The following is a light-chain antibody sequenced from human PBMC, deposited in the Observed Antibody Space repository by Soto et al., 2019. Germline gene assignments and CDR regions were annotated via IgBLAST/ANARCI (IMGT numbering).Light chain of an antibody. CDR1: QSISSY. Sequence: DIQMTQSPSSLSASVGDRVTITCRASQSISSYLNWYQQKPGKAPKLLIYAASSLQSGAPSRFSGSGSGPDFTLTISSLQPEDFATYYCQNSYSTPRTFGQGTKV. V-gene: IGKV1-39*01. CDR2: AAS. J-gene: IGKJ1*01. CDR3: QNSYSTPRT.